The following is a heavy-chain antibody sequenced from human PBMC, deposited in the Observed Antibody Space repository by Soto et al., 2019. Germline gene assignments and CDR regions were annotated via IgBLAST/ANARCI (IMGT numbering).Heavy chain of an antibody. CDR2: ISGSGGST. D-gene: IGHD4-17*01. Sequence: PGGSLRLSCAASGFTFSNYNMNWVRQAPGKGLEWVSAISGSGGSTYYADSVKGRFTISRDNSKNTLYLQMNSLRAEDTAVYYCAKVKAEYYGDYLVSYWFDPWGQGTLVTVS. CDR3: AKVKAEYYGDYLVSYWFDP. V-gene: IGHV3-23*01. J-gene: IGHJ5*02. CDR1: GFTFSNYN.